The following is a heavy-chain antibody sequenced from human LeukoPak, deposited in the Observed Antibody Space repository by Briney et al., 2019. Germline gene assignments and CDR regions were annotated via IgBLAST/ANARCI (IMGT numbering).Heavy chain of an antibody. Sequence: GESLKISCKGSGYSFTSYWIGWVRQMPGKGLEWMGIIYPGDSGTRYSPSFQGQVTISADKSISTAYLQWSSLKASDTAMYYCARQSRGAVAGTRFDYWGQGTLVTVSS. J-gene: IGHJ4*02. CDR3: ARQSRGAVAGTRFDY. CDR2: IYPGDSGT. CDR1: GYSFTSYW. V-gene: IGHV5-51*01. D-gene: IGHD6-19*01.